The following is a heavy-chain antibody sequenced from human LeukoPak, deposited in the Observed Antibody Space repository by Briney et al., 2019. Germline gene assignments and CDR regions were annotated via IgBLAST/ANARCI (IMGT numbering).Heavy chain of an antibody. CDR1: GGSISSYY. Sequence: SETLSLTCTVSGGSISSYYWHWIRQPPGKGLEWIGYIYYSGSTNSNPSPKSRVTISVDTSKNQFSLKLSSVTAADTAVYHCARDRGDYNFDYWGQGTLVTVSS. J-gene: IGHJ4*02. CDR3: ARDRGDYNFDY. CDR2: IYYSGST. V-gene: IGHV4-59*01. D-gene: IGHD4-17*01.